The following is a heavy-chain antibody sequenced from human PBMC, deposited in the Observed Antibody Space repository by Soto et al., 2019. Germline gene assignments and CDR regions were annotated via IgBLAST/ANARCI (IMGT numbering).Heavy chain of an antibody. D-gene: IGHD3-10*01. V-gene: IGHV3-64*01. CDR1: GFTFISYD. CDR3: VRRVSGNNDY. J-gene: IGHJ4*02. Sequence: EVQLAESGGGMVQPGGSLRLSCVASGFTFISYDVHWVRQAPGKGLEYVSSISSNGGTTYYGNSVKGRFTISRDNSKNTLYLQMGSLRAEDMAVYYCVRRVSGNNDYWGQGTLVTVSS. CDR2: ISSNGGTT.